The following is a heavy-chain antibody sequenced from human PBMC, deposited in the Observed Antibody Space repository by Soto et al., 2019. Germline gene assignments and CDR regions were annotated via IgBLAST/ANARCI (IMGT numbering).Heavy chain of an antibody. CDR2: ISSRTRHT. CDR3: ARADRLAGPRGLDY. CDR1: GFTFSDYY. Sequence: PGGSLRLSCAASGFTFSDYYMNWIRQAPGKGLEWVSYISSRTRHTNYADSVKGRFTISTDNAKNSLYLQMNSLRAEDTAVYYCARADRLAGPRGLDYWGQGTLVTVSS. J-gene: IGHJ4*02. V-gene: IGHV3-11*06. D-gene: IGHD4-17*01.